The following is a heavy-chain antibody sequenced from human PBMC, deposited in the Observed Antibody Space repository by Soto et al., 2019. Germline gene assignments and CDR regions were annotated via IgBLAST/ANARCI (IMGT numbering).Heavy chain of an antibody. D-gene: IGHD2-2*01. CDR3: ARESARYQLLSFCDF. J-gene: IGHJ4*02. CDR2: LSGSGSGI. CDR1: GFTFDDYY. V-gene: IGHV3-11*01. Sequence: QVQLVESGGGLVKPGGSLRLSCAASGFTFDDYYMSWIRQAPGKGLEWLSYLSGSGSGIYYADSVKGRFTISRDNAKNSLYLQMNSLRAEDTAVYYCARESARYQLLSFCDFWGQGTLVTVSS.